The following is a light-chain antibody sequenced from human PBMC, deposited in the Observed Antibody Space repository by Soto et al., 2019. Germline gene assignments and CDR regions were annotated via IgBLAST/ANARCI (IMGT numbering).Light chain of an antibody. CDR2: GAS. J-gene: IGKJ5*01. CDR1: QDISPA. V-gene: IGKV1D-13*01. Sequence: AIQLSQSPSSLSASVGDRVTITCRASQDISPALAWYQPTPGKPPKVLIHGASTSENGVPSRLIASGSGTDFTLTISSLLPEDFATYYCHQFNNTITFGQGTRLEIK. CDR3: HQFNNTIT.